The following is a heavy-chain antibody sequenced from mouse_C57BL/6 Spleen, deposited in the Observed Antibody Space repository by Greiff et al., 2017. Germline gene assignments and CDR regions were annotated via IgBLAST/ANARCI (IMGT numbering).Heavy chain of an antibody. CDR2: INPSNGGT. CDR3: ARSASSGYPWFAY. CDR1: SYTFTSYW. Sequence: QVQLQQPGTELVKPGASVKLSCKASSYTFTSYWMHWVKQRPGQGLEWIGNINPSNGGTNYNEKFKSKATLTVDKSSSTAYMQLSSLTSEDSAVYYCARSASSGYPWFAYWGQGTLVTVSA. J-gene: IGHJ3*01. D-gene: IGHD3-2*02. V-gene: IGHV1-53*01.